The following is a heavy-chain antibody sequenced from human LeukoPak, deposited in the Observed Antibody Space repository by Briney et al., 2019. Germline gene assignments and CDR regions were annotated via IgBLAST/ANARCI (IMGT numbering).Heavy chain of an antibody. D-gene: IGHD3-10*01. CDR3: ARSSGSILLGY. Sequence: PSETLSLTCTVSGGSISSSSYYWGWIRQPPGKGLEWIGSIYYSGSTYYNPSLKSRVTISVDTSKNQFSLKLSSVTAADTAVYYCARSSGSILLGYWGQGTLVTVSS. CDR1: GGSISSSSYY. CDR2: IYYSGST. J-gene: IGHJ4*02. V-gene: IGHV4-39*01.